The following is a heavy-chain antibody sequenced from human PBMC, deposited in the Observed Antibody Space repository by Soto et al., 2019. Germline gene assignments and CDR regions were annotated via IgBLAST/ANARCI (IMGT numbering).Heavy chain of an antibody. D-gene: IGHD3-10*01. V-gene: IGHV1-18*01. Sequence: GASVKVSCKASGYTFTNYGISWVRQAPGQGLEWMGWISAYNGNTKYAQKLQGRVTMTTDTSTSTAYMELRSLRSDDTAVYYCARGVGSGSYYNQYNWFDPWAREPWSPSPQ. CDR1: GYTFTNYG. CDR3: ARGVGSGSYYNQYNWFDP. CDR2: ISAYNGNT. J-gene: IGHJ5*02.